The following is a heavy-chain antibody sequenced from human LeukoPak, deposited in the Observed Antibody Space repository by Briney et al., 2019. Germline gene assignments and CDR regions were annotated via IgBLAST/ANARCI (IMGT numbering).Heavy chain of an antibody. D-gene: IGHD2-2*01. CDR3: ARDCSSTSCRLEY. V-gene: IGHV3-21*01. J-gene: IGHJ4*02. Sequence: GGSLRLSCAASGFTFSSYSMNWVRQAPGKGLEWVSSISSSSSYIYYADSVKSRFTISRDNAKNSLYLQMNSLRAEDTAVYYCARDCSSTSCRLEYWGQGTLVTVSS. CDR1: GFTFSSYS. CDR2: ISSSSSYI.